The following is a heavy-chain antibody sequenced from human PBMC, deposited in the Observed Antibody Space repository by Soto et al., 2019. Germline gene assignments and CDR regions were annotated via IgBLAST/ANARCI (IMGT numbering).Heavy chain of an antibody. Sequence: QVRLVQSGVGVKKPGASVSISGRTSGSPFTPSYIHWVRRAPGQGFEWMGMIDPSGGSTTYAQKFQGRITMTSDMSTSTVYMELSSLRSEDTAVYYCARVPYDTTGYYAFWGQGTLVTVSS. J-gene: IGHJ4*02. CDR1: GSPFTPSY. D-gene: IGHD3-22*01. V-gene: IGHV1-46*01. CDR3: ARVPYDTTGYYAF. CDR2: IDPSGGST.